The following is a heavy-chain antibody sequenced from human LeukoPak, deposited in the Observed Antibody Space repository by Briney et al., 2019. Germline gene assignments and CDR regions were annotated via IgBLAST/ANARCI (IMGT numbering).Heavy chain of an antibody. V-gene: IGHV4-59*01. CDR3: AREVGYCSGGSCYGYFDY. Sequence: SETLSLTCTVSGGSISSYYWSWIRRPPGKGLEWIGYIYYSGSTNYNASLTNRVTISVDTSKNQFSLKLSSVTAADTAVYYCAREVGYCSGGSCYGYFDYWGQGTLVTVSS. CDR1: GGSISSYY. CDR2: IYYSGST. D-gene: IGHD2-15*01. J-gene: IGHJ4*02.